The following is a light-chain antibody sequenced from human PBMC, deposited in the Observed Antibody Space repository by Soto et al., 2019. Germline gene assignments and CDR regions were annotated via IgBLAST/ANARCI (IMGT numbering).Light chain of an antibody. CDR2: GNS. Sequence: QSVLPQPPSVSGAPGQWVTFSCTGSSSNIGAGYDVHWYQQLPGSAPKLLIYGNSNRPSGVPDRFSGSKSGASASLAIAGLQTEDEADYYCQSYDDNLSGSVFGGGTKVTVL. J-gene: IGLJ3*02. CDR1: SSNIGAGYD. CDR3: QSYDDNLSGSV. V-gene: IGLV1-40*01.